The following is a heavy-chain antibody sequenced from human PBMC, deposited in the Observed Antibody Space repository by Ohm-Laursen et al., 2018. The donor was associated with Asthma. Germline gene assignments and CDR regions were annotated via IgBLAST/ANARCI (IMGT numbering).Heavy chain of an antibody. D-gene: IGHD3-10*01. CDR2: TWYDGSNA. V-gene: IGHV3-33*08. CDR1: GFTFRSYA. Sequence: SLRLSCTASGFTFRSYAMHWVRQAPGKGLEWVAITWYDGSNAYYGDAVKGRFTISRDNAKNSLYLQMNSLRAEDTAVYYCARDGYYYGYFYYYGMDVWGQGTTVTVSS. CDR3: ARDGYYYGYFYYYGMDV. J-gene: IGHJ6*02.